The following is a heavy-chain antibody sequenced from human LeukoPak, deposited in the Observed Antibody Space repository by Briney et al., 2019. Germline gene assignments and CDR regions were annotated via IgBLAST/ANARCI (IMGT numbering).Heavy chain of an antibody. CDR2: MSGSGGST. J-gene: IGHJ3*02. D-gene: IGHD6-19*01. CDR3: AKDHEQWLVRAFDI. CDR1: GFTFSSYA. Sequence: PGGSLRLSCAASGFTFSSYAMNWVRQAPGKGLEWVSGMSGSGGSTYYADSVKGRFTISRDNSKNTLYLQMNSLRGEDTALYYCAKDHEQWLVRAFDIWGQGTMVTASS. V-gene: IGHV3-23*01.